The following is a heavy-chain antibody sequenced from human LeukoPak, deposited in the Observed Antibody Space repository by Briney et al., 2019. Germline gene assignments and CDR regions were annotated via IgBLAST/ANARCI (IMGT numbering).Heavy chain of an antibody. V-gene: IGHV4-39*07. D-gene: IGHD2-2*01. J-gene: IGHJ4*02. CDR3: ARASISSSMYSAFDY. CDR1: GGSISSSSYY. Sequence: SETLSLTCTVSGGSISSSSYYWGWIRQPPGKGLEWIGSIYYSGSTYYNPSLKSRVTISVDTSKNQFSLKLNSVTAADTAVYYCARASISSSMYSAFDYWGQGTLVTVSS. CDR2: IYYSGST.